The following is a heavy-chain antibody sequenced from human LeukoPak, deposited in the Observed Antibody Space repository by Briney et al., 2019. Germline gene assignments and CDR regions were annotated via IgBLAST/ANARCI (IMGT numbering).Heavy chain of an antibody. CDR1: GFTFDDYA. CDR2: ISWNSGSI. D-gene: IGHD3-22*01. J-gene: IGHJ4*02. Sequence: GRSLRLSCAASGFTFDDYAMHWVRQAPGKGLEWVSGISWNSGSIGYADSVKGRFTISRDNAKNTPYLQMNSLRAEDTAVYYCARGGPYYYDSSGYYYLDYWGQGTLVTVSS. CDR3: ARGGPYYYDSSGYYYLDY. V-gene: IGHV3-9*01.